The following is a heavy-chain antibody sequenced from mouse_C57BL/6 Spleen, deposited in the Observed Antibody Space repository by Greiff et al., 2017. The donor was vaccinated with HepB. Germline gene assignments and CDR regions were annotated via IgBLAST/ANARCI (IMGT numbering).Heavy chain of an antibody. CDR2: IRNKANGYTT. Sequence: DVQLVESGGGLVQPGGSLSLSCAASGFTFTDYYMSWVRQPPGKALEWLGFIRNKANGYTTEYSASVKGRFTISRDNSQSFLYLHMNALRAEDSATYYFARPLYDYDGLYYAMDYWGQGTSVTVSS. V-gene: IGHV7-3*01. J-gene: IGHJ4*01. CDR1: GFTFTDYY. D-gene: IGHD2-4*01. CDR3: ARPLYDYDGLYYAMDY.